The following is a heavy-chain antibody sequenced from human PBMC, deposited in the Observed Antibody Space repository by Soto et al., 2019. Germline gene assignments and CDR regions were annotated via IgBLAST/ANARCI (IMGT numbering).Heavy chain of an antibody. CDR1: GFTFDDYA. CDR3: AKDRDSTGCLGFYY. D-gene: IGHD6-19*01. J-gene: IGHJ4*02. Sequence: LRLSCAASGFTFDDYAMHWVRQAPGKGLEWVSGISWNSGSIGYADSVKGRFTISRDNAKNSLYLQMNSLRVEDTALYYCAKDRDSTGCLGFYYWGQGTLVTVSS. CDR2: ISWNSGSI. V-gene: IGHV3-9*01.